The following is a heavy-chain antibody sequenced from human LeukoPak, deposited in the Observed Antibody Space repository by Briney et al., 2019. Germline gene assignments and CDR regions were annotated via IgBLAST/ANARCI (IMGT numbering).Heavy chain of an antibody. CDR2: INPNSGGT. CDR1: GYTFTGYY. D-gene: IGHD6-19*01. Sequence: ASVKVSCKASGYTFTGYYIHWVRQAPGQGLEWMGWINPNSGGTNYAQKFQGRVTMTRDTSTSTVYMELSSLRSEDTAVYYCAREGSGWFIDYWGQGTLVTVSS. J-gene: IGHJ4*02. V-gene: IGHV1-2*02. CDR3: AREGSGWFIDY.